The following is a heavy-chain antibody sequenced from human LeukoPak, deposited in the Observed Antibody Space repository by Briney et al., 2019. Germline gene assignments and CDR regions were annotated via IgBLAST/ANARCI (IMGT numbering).Heavy chain of an antibody. CDR1: GFTFSSYE. CDR3: ARLRSQYSFDP. CDR2: ITSSCNTM. Sequence: GGSLRLSCAASGFTFSSYEMNWVRQAPGKGLEWVSFITSSCNTMYYADSVKRRFTISRDNAKNSLYLQMNSLRADDTAVYYCARLRSQYSFDPWGERTLVTVSS. D-gene: IGHD6-19*01. J-gene: IGHJ5*02. V-gene: IGHV3-48*03.